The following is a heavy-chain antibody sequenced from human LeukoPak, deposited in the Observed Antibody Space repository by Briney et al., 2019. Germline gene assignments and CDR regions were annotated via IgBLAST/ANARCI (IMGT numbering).Heavy chain of an antibody. CDR2: IRRDGGEI. CDR3: VRDGDDWNDFDH. Sequence: TGGSLRLSCAASGFSFSTSWMTWVRQAPGKGREWVANIRRDGGEIYYIDSVKGRFAISRDNAKNSLYLQMNSLRFEDTAVYHCVRDGDDWNDFDHWGQGTLVTVSS. CDR1: GFSFSTSW. V-gene: IGHV3-7*01. J-gene: IGHJ4*02. D-gene: IGHD1-1*01.